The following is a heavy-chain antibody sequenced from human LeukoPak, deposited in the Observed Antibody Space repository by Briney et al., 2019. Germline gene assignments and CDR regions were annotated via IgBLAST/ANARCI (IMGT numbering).Heavy chain of an antibody. D-gene: IGHD3-3*01. CDR2: INHSGST. J-gene: IGHJ6*02. V-gene: IGHV4-34*01. CDR3: ARGLGITIWTYGMDV. CDR1: GGSFSGYY. Sequence: SETLSLTCAVYGGSFSGYYWSWIRQPPGKGLEWIGEINHSGSTNYNPSLKSRVTISVDTSKNQFSLKLSSVTAADTAVYYCARGLGITIWTYGMDVWGQGTMVIVSS.